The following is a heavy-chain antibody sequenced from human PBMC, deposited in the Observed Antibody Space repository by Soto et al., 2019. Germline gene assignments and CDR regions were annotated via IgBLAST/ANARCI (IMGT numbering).Heavy chain of an antibody. CDR2: ISGSGGRT. D-gene: IGHD5-18*01. Sequence: EVQLLESGGGLVQPGGSLRLPCVASGFTFSSYAMSWVRQAPGKGLEWVSGISGSGGRTYYADSVKGRFTISRDNSKNTLYLQMNSLRAEDTAIYYCAKWILARPGYYFDYWGQGTLVTVSS. V-gene: IGHV3-23*01. J-gene: IGHJ4*02. CDR3: AKWILARPGYYFDY. CDR1: GFTFSSYA.